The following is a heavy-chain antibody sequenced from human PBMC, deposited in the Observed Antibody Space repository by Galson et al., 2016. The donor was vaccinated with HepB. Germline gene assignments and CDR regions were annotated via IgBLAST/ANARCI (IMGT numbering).Heavy chain of an antibody. CDR2: IYPSDSDT. CDR1: GYSFTTFW. J-gene: IGHJ4*02. D-gene: IGHD6-19*01. CDR3: ATGPVAGSY. V-gene: IGHV5-51*01. Sequence: QSGAEVKKPGESLEISCRGSGYSFTTFWVGWVRQMPGKGLEWMGLIYPSDSDTRYSPSFQGQVTISVDKSISTAYLQWNSLKASDTAMYYCATGPVAGSYWGQGTLVTVSS.